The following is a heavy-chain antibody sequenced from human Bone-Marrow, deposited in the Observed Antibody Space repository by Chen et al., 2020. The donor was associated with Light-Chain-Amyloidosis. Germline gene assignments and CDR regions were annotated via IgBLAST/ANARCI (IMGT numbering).Heavy chain of an antibody. CDR3: ARGTHYDFWSGYYYYYMDV. J-gene: IGHJ6*03. CDR1: GGSFSGYY. V-gene: IGHV4-34*01. Sequence: QVQLQQWGAGLLKPSETLSLTCAVYGGSFSGYYWSWIRQPPGKGLEWIGEINHSGSTNYNPSLKSRVTISVDTSKNQFSLKLSSVTAADTAVYYCARGTHYDFWSGYYYYYMDVWGKGTTVTVSS. D-gene: IGHD3-3*01. CDR2: INHSGST.